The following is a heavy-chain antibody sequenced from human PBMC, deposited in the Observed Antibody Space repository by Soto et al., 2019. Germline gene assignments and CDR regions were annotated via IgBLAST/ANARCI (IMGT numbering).Heavy chain of an antibody. V-gene: IGHV5-51*01. CDR3: ARHACSGGSCYYYYGMDV. J-gene: IGHJ6*02. CDR1: GYSFTSYW. Sequence: GESLKISCKGSGYSFTSYWIGWVRQMPGKGLEWMGIIYPGDSDTRYSPSFPGQVTISADKSISTAYLQWSSRKASDTASYYCARHACSGGSCYYYYGMDVWGQGTTGTVSS. D-gene: IGHD2-15*01. CDR2: IYPGDSDT.